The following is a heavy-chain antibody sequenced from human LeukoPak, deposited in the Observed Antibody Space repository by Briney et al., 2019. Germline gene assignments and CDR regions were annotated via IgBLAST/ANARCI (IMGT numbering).Heavy chain of an antibody. V-gene: IGHV3-30*02. CDR2: IRYDGSNK. CDR1: GFTFSSYG. CDR3: ARDHPHYYDSSGYPDY. Sequence: GGSLRLSCAASGFTFSSYGMHWVRQAPGKGLEWVAFIRYDGSNKYYADSVKGRFTISRDNSKNTLYLQMNSLRAEDTAVYYCARDHPHYYDSSGYPDYWGQGTLVTVSS. D-gene: IGHD3-22*01. J-gene: IGHJ4*02.